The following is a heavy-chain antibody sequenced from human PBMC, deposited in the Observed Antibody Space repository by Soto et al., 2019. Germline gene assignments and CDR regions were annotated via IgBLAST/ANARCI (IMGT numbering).Heavy chain of an antibody. CDR2: ISAGGDST. CDR3: AKAPMTYYYYYMDV. V-gene: IGHV3-23*01. Sequence: GGSLRLSCAASGFTFSSYAMTWVRQAPGKGLEWVSAISAGGDSTYYADSVKGRFTISRDNSKNTLYLQMSSLRAEDTALYYCAKAPMTYYYYYMDVWGKGTTVTVSS. CDR1: GFTFSSYA. J-gene: IGHJ6*03.